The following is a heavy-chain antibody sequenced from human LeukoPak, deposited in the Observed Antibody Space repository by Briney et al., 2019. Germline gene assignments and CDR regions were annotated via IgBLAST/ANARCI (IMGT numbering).Heavy chain of an antibody. CDR1: GFNVSRNY. CDR3: AREFYDILTGYQDNFDV. CDR2: IYSGAGT. J-gene: IGHJ3*01. V-gene: IGHV3-66*02. Sequence: GGSLRLSCAASGFNVSRNYMSWVRQAPGKGLQWVSVIYSGAGTYYADSVKGRFTISRDNPKNTLYLQMSSLRAEDTAVYYCAREFYDILTGYQDNFDVWGQGTMVTVSS. D-gene: IGHD3-9*01.